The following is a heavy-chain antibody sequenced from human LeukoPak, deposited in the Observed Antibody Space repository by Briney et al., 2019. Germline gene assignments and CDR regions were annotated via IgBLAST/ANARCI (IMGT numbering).Heavy chain of an antibody. CDR1: GGSFSGHY. CDR2: INHSGST. D-gene: IGHD4-11*01. J-gene: IGHJ3*02. Sequence: SETLSLTCAVYGGSFSGHYWSWIRQPPGKGLEWIGEINHSGSTNYNPSLKSRVTISVDTSKNQFSLKLSSVTAADTAVYYCARYGSNYEDAFDIWGQGTMVTVSS. V-gene: IGHV4-34*01. CDR3: ARYGSNYEDAFDI.